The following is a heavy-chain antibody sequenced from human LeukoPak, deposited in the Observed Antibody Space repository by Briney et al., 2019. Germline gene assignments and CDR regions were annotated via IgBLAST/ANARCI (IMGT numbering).Heavy chain of an antibody. D-gene: IGHD3-10*01. J-gene: IGHJ4*02. Sequence: ASVKVSCKASGGTFSSYAISWVRQAPGQGLEWMGRIIPILGIANYAQKFQGRVTITADNSTSTAYMELSSLRSEDTAVYYCARDQNTMVRGVIITGDYWGQGTLVTVSS. V-gene: IGHV1-69*04. CDR2: IIPILGIA. CDR1: GGTFSSYA. CDR3: ARDQNTMVRGVIITGDY.